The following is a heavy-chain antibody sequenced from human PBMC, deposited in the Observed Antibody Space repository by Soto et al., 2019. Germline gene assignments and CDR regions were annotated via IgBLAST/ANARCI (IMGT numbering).Heavy chain of an antibody. J-gene: IGHJ4*02. CDR1: GYTFINHG. CDR2: ISVYNGDT. V-gene: IGHV1-18*01. D-gene: IGHD3-9*01. Sequence: QVQLVQSGAEVKKPGASVKVSCKASGYTFINHGISWVRQAPGQGLEWMGWISVYNGDTSFAQKFQGRVTMTTDTSTSTAYMELRSLRSDDTAVYYCASDPLRAYDTLTNYHFDSWGQGTPVTVSS. CDR3: ASDPLRAYDTLTNYHFDS.